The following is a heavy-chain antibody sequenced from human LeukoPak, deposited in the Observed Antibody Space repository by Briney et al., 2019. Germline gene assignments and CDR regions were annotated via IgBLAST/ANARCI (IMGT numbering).Heavy chain of an antibody. D-gene: IGHD3-22*01. CDR1: GFTFSSYA. J-gene: IGHJ4*02. Sequence: GGFLRLSCAASGFTFSSYAMHWVRQAPGKGLEWVAVISYDGSNKYYADSVKGRFTISRDNSKNTLYLQMNSLRAEDTAVYYCARDTPSSDYYFDYWGQGTLVTVSS. CDR3: ARDTPSSDYYFDY. CDR2: ISYDGSNK. V-gene: IGHV3-30*01.